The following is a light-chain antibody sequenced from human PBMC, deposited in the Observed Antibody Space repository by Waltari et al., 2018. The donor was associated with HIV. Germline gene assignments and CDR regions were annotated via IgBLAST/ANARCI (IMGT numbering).Light chain of an antibody. J-gene: IGLJ2*01. Sequence: QSALTQPASVSGSPGQSITISCTGTSRDVGSSNLVSWYQQHPGKAPKRMIYEVSKRPSGVSNRFSGSKSGNTASLTISGLQAEDEADYYCCSYAGSSTSVFGGGTKLTVL. CDR2: EVS. CDR3: CSYAGSSTSV. CDR1: SRDVGSSNL. V-gene: IGLV2-23*02.